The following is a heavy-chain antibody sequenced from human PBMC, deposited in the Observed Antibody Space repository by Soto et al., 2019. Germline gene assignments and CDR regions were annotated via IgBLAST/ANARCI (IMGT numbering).Heavy chain of an antibody. CDR2: IYYSGRT. V-gene: IGHV4-39*01. CDR3: ARLRDYYDSSGIFDY. J-gene: IGHJ4*02. CDR1: GGSISSSSYY. D-gene: IGHD3-22*01. Sequence: QLQLQESGPGLVKPSETLSLTCTVSGGSISSSSYYWGWIRQPPGKGLEWIGSIYYSGRTYYNPSPKTRVTISEDTSKNQFSLKRSSVTASDTAVYYCARLRDYYDSSGIFDYWGQGTLVTVSS.